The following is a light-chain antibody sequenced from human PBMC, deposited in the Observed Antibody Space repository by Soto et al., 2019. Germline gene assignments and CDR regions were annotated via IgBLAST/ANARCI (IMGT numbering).Light chain of an antibody. CDR1: QSVSSSH. CDR3: QQYNNWPIT. V-gene: IGKV3-15*01. CDR2: RTS. J-gene: IGKJ5*01. Sequence: EIGFSQSPGTLSLSPGERATLSCRASQSVSSSHLAWYQQKPGQAPRLLIYRTSNRATGIPDRFSGSGSGTEFSLIISSLQSEDFAIYYCQQYNNWPITFGQGTRLEIK.